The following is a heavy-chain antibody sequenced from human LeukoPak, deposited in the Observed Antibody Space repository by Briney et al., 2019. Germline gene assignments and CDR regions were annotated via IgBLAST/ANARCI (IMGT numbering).Heavy chain of an antibody. CDR1: GFTFSSYA. V-gene: IGHV3-23*01. J-gene: IGHJ4*02. CDR3: AKDTDIAAMGYYFDY. Sequence: GGPLRLSCAASGFTFSSYAMSWVRQAPGKGLEWVSAISGSGGSTYYADSVKGRFTISRDNSKNTLYLQMNSLRAEDTAVYYCAKDTDIAAMGYYFDYWGQGTLVTVSS. D-gene: IGHD6-25*01. CDR2: ISGSGGST.